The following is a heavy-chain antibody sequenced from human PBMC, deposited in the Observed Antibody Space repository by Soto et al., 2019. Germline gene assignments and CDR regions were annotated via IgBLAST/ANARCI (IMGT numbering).Heavy chain of an antibody. J-gene: IGHJ4*02. D-gene: IGHD6-13*01. CDR1: GYTFTSYD. Sequence: GASVKVSCKASGYTFTSYDINWVRQATGQGLEWMGWMSPNSGNTGYAQKLQGRVTMTRDTSISTAFMEVGSLTFEDTAVYFCARGVAAGYDYWGQGTLVTVSS. CDR2: MSPNSGNT. CDR3: ARGVAAGYDY. V-gene: IGHV1-8*01.